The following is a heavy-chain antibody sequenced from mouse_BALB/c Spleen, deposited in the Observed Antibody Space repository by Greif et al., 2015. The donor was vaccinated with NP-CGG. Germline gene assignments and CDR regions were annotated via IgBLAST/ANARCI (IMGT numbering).Heavy chain of an antibody. CDR3: ALYYYGSSSFAY. V-gene: IGHV14-3*02. CDR2: IDPANGNS. Sequence: VHVKQSGAELVKPGASVKLSCTASGFNIKDTYLHWVRQRPDQGLEWIGRIDPANGNSKYDPKFQGKATTTANTSSNTAYLQLSSLTSEDTAVYCCALYYYGSSSFAYWGQGTLVTVSA. J-gene: IGHJ3*01. CDR1: GFNIKDTY. D-gene: IGHD1-1*01.